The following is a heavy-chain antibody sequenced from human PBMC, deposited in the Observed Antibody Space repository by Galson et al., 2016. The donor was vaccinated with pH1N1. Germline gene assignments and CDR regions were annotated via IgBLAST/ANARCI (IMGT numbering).Heavy chain of an antibody. D-gene: IGHD1-7*01. CDR2: ISPDSGGT. CDR3: ATSSPHITGTTGFFGLDV. CDR1: TYSFSGYY. J-gene: IGHJ6*02. Sequence: SVKVSCKASTYSFSGYYIHWVRQAPGQGLEWMGWISPDSGGTVYAHTFQDWVTMTWDTSISTTYMAVTRLTSDATAVDFSATSSPHITGTTGFFGLDVWGQGTTVTVSS. V-gene: IGHV1-2*04.